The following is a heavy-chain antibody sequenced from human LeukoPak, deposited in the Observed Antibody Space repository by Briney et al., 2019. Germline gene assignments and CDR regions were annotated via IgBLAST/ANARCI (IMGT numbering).Heavy chain of an antibody. CDR1: GFNFKTYT. Sequence: GGSLRLSCAASGFNFKTYTLTWVRQAPGKRPEWLSSITAGDGATYYADSVRGRFTISRDYSRNTVYLHLSGLRAEDTAVYYRARDRSTDAISEFWGQGTLVAVSS. CDR3: ARDRSTDAISEF. CDR2: ITAGDGAT. J-gene: IGHJ4*02. V-gene: IGHV3-23*01. D-gene: IGHD1-1*01.